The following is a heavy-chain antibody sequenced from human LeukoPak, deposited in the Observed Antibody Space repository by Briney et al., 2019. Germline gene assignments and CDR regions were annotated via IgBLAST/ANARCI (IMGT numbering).Heavy chain of an antibody. CDR3: AKDLEQWPAVPEY. Sequence: GGSLRLSWAVSGPTFKTYGMHWVRQAPGKGLDWVAFIEKDGSNKYYADSVKGRFTVSRDKSKNRLYLQMNSLRPEETALYYCAKDLEQWPAVPEYWGQGTLVIVSS. CDR2: IEKDGSNK. CDR1: GPTFKTYG. J-gene: IGHJ1*01. D-gene: IGHD6-19*01. V-gene: IGHV3-30*02.